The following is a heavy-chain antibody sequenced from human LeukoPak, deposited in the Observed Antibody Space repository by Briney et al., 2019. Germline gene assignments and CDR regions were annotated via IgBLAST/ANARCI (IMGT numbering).Heavy chain of an antibody. CDR1: GFTFSSYG. J-gene: IGHJ4*02. V-gene: IGHV3-30*18. Sequence: GGSLRLSCAASGFTFSSYGMHWVRQAPGKGLEWVAVIPYDGSNKYYADSVKGRFTISRDNSKNTLYLQMNSLRAEDTAVYYCAKGGGAVADFDYWGQGTLVTVSS. CDR3: AKGGGAVADFDY. D-gene: IGHD6-19*01. CDR2: IPYDGSNK.